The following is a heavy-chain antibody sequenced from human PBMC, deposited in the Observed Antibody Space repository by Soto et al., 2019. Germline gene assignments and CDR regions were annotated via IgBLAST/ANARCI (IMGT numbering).Heavy chain of an antibody. CDR3: ARIRGYSYGYDY. CDR2: INSDGSST. J-gene: IGHJ4*02. Sequence: PGGSLRLSCAASGFTFSSYWMHWVRQAPGKGLVWVSRINSDGSSTSYADSVKGRFTISRDNAKNTLYLQMNSLRAEDTAVYYCARIRGYSYGYDYWGQGXLVTVYS. CDR1: GFTFSSYW. D-gene: IGHD5-18*01. V-gene: IGHV3-74*01.